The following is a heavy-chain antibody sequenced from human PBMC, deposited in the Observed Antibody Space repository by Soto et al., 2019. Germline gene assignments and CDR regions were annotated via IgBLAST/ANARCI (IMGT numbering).Heavy chain of an antibody. CDR1: GFAFSDSA. J-gene: IGHJ4*02. V-gene: IGHV3-73*02. CDR3: TRRRDWTAVDPLDY. CDR2: IRGKRGNDGT. Sequence: EVQLVESGGGLVQPGGSLKLSCAASGFAFSDSAMHWVRQASGKGLEWIGRIRGKRGNDGTAYAATVKRRFTISRADSTTTTYLQMNSLKIEDTAVYYCTRRRDWTAVDPLDYWGQGTLVTVSS. D-gene: IGHD5-18*01.